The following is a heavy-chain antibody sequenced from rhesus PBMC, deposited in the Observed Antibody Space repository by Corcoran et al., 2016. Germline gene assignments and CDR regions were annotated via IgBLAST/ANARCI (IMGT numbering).Heavy chain of an antibody. J-gene: IGHJ1*01. Sequence: QVKLQQWGDGLAKPSETLPLTCAVYGVPINGYYYWSWISQAPGTGLEWIEYIDGNRASTNYNPYIKKRVTISNDTSKYQFSLKLRSVTAADTAVYYCARDAYENRVTTGEYFEFWGQGALVTVSS. D-gene: IGHD4-23*01. CDR1: GVPINGYYY. V-gene: IGHV4-73*01. CDR3: ARDAYENRVTTGEYFEF. CDR2: IDGNRAST.